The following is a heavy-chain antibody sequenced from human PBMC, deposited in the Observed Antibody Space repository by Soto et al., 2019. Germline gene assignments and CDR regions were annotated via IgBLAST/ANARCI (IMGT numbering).Heavy chain of an antibody. J-gene: IGHJ4*02. V-gene: IGHV3-53*01. D-gene: IGHD1-1*01. CDR1: GLSVTTYR. Sequence: AGGSLRLSCAAFGLSVTTYRMSWVRQAPGKGLEWVSVIYGGGSTVYAASVKGRFTVSRDDSKNIVYVEVNSLTAEDTAVYYCTKGTSTTSGPVYWGQGTPVTVSS. CDR2: IYGGGST. CDR3: TKGTSTTSGPVY.